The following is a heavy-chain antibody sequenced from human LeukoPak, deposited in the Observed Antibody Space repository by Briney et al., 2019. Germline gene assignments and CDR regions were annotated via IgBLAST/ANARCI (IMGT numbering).Heavy chain of an antibody. CDR1: GFTFSSFG. CDR3: ARSRIQLSGAFDI. CDR2: ISSSSSTI. V-gene: IGHV3-48*04. Sequence: PGGSLRLSCAASGFTFSSFGMSWVRQAPGKGLEWVSYISSSSSTIYYADSVKGRFTISRDNAKNSLYLQMNSLRAEDTAVYYCARSRIQLSGAFDIWGQGTMVTVSS. D-gene: IGHD5-18*01. J-gene: IGHJ3*02.